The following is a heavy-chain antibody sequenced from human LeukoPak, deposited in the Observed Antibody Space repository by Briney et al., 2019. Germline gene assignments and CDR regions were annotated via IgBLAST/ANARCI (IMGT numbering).Heavy chain of an antibody. CDR2: ISNSGTST. V-gene: IGHV3-11*04. D-gene: IGHD3-10*01. J-gene: IGHJ6*03. CDR1: GFTFSDYY. CDR3: AREFEGVRGVIFYMDV. Sequence: GGSLRLSCAASGFTFSDYYMNWIRQAPGKGLEWVSYISNSGTSTYYADSVKGRFTISRDNAKNSLYLQMNSLRAEDTAVYYCAREFEGVRGVIFYMDVWGKGTTVTVSS.